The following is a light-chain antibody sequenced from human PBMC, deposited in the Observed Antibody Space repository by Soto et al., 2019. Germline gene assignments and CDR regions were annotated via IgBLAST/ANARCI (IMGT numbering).Light chain of an antibody. V-gene: IGKV1-5*03. CDR1: QSFSTY. CDR3: QQYNGYTWT. J-gene: IGKJ1*01. Sequence: DIQMTQSPSTLSAFVGDRVTITCRASQSFSTYLAWYQQNPGKAPKLLIYKASSLQSGVPSRFSGSGSGTEFTLTISSLQPDDFATYYCQQYNGYTWTFGLGTKVDIK. CDR2: KAS.